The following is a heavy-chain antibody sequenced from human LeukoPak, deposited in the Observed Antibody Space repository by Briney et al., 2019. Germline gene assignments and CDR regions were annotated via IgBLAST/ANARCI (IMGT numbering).Heavy chain of an antibody. CDR3: AKEQDNLLLLSHFDS. J-gene: IGHJ4*02. V-gene: IGHV3-23*01. D-gene: IGHD1-14*01. CDR1: AFTVTNYA. CDR2: VRGDGQRT. Sequence: GGSLRLSCAASAFTVTNYAMNWVRHTPGKGLQWVSAVRGDGQRTIYADSVKGRFTIFRDNSMNTLSLQMNSLRVEDTAVYYCAKEQDNLLLLSHFDSWGQGILVTVSA.